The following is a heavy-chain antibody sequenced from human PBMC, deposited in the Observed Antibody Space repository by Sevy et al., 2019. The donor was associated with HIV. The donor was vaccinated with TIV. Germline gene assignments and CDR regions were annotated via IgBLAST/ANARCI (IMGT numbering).Heavy chain of an antibody. V-gene: IGHV3-30-3*01. CDR3: ARDLDTAMVDYYYYYGMDV. CDR2: ISYDGNSK. D-gene: IGHD5-18*01. J-gene: IGHJ6*02. CDR1: GFTFSRYA. Sequence: GGSLRLSCAASGFTFSRYAMHWVRQAPGKGLEWVAVISYDGNSKYYADSVKGRFTISRDNSRSTLSLQMSSLRAEDTAVYYCARDLDTAMVDYYYYYGMDVWGQGTTVTVSS.